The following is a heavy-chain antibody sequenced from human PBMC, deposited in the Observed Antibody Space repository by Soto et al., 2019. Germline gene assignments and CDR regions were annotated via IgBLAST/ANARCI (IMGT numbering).Heavy chain of an antibody. CDR3: AEDREIAAAGTGY. CDR1: GFTFTSSA. Sequence: QMQLVQSGPEVKKPGTSVKVSCKASGFTFTSSAVQWVRQARGQRLEWIGWIVVGSGNTNYAQKFQERVTITRDMATSTAYLELSSLRSEDTAVYYSAEDREIAAAGTGYWGQGTLVTVSS. V-gene: IGHV1-58*01. D-gene: IGHD6-13*01. J-gene: IGHJ4*02. CDR2: IVVGSGNT.